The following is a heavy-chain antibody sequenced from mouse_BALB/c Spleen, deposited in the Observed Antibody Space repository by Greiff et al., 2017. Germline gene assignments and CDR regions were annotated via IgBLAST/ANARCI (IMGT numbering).Heavy chain of an antibody. CDR1: GYAFSSSC. J-gene: IGHJ3*01. V-gene: IGHV1-82*01. D-gene: IGHD2-3*01. Sequence: VQLQLSGPELVKPGASVKISCKASGYAFSSSCMNWVKQRPGQGLEWIGRIYPGYGDTNCNGKFKGKATLTEDKSSSTTYMQLSSLTSVDSAVYLCARGDGYYSFDYWGEGTVVTVSA. CDR3: ARGDGYYSFDY. CDR2: IYPGYGDT.